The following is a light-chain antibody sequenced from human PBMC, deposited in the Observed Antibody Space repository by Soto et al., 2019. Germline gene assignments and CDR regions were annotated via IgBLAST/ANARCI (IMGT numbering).Light chain of an antibody. V-gene: IGKV3-15*01. J-gene: IGKJ4*01. Sequence: EVVMTQSPATLSVSPGAGATLSCRASQGIGDTLAWYQHKPGQTPRRLIYDTSTRATGVPARFSGSRSGTEFTLTSNSPQSEDFAVYYCQRDNNWPLTFGGGTKVESK. CDR2: DTS. CDR3: QRDNNWPLT. CDR1: QGIGDT.